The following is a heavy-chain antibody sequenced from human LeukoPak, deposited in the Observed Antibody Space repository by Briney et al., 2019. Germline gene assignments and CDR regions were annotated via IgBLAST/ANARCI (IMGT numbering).Heavy chain of an antibody. CDR2: IYSGGIT. D-gene: IGHD2-2*01. J-gene: IGHJ4*02. Sequence: GGSLRLSCAASGFTVNSNCMSWVRQAPGKGLEWVSLIYSGGITYYAESVKGRFTISRDNSKNTLSLQMNSLRAEDTAVYYCARGTPLYCGSASCSGRELDYWGQGTLVTVSS. CDR3: ARGTPLYCGSASCSGRELDY. CDR1: GFTVNSNC. V-gene: IGHV3-53*01.